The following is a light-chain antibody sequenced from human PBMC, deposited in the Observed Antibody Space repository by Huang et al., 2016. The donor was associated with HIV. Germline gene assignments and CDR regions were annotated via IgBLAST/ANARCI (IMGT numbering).Light chain of an antibody. J-gene: IGKJ1*01. V-gene: IGKV3-15*01. CDR3: QQYNNWPRT. Sequence: EIVMTQSPATLSVSPGERATLSCRAIQSVSINLAWYQQKPGQAPRLLTYGASTRATGIPARFSGSGSGTEFTLTISSLQSEDFAVYYCQQYNNWPRTFGQGTKVEIK. CDR1: QSVSIN. CDR2: GAS.